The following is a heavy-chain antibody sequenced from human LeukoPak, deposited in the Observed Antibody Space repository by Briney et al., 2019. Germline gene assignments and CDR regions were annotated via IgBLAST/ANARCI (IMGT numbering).Heavy chain of an antibody. CDR1: GGSISGYY. D-gene: IGHD5-18*01. J-gene: IGHJ4*02. Sequence: SETLSLTCTVSGGSISGYYRSWIRQPAGEGLEWIGHIYTSGSTDYNPSLKSRVTMSVDTSKKQSSLKLSSVTAADTAVYFCARGRGYTYYQWGQGTLVIVSS. CDR3: ARGRGYTYYQ. V-gene: IGHV4-4*07. CDR2: IYTSGST.